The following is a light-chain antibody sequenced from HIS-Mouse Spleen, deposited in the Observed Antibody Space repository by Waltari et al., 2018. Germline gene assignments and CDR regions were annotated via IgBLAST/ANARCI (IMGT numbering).Light chain of an antibody. CDR1: AFPKQY. V-gene: IGLV3-10*01. CDR2: EDS. J-gene: IGLJ2*01. CDR3: YSTDSSGNHRV. Sequence: SYELTQPPSVSVSPGQTARITCSGYAFPKQYAYWYQQKSGQAPVLVIYEDSKRPSGIPERFSGSSSGTMATLTISGAQVEDEADYYCYSTDSSGNHRVFGGGTKLTVL.